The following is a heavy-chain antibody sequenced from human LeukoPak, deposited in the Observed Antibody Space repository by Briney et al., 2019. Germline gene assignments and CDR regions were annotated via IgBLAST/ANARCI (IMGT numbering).Heavy chain of an antibody. Sequence: ASVKVSCKASGYTFTSYAMHWVRQAPGQRLEWMGWISAYNGNTNYAQKLQGRVTMTTDTVTSTAYMELRSLRSDDTAVYYCARGSHVERDDYWGQGTRVTVSS. V-gene: IGHV1-18*01. D-gene: IGHD1-1*01. CDR2: ISAYNGNT. J-gene: IGHJ4*02. CDR3: ARGSHVERDDY. CDR1: GYTFTSYA.